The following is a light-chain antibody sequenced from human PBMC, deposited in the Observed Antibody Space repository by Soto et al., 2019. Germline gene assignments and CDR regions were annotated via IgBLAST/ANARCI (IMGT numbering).Light chain of an antibody. V-gene: IGKV3-20*01. CDR3: RQYGSTTIT. CDR2: GAS. CDR1: QSVNTNY. Sequence: ELVLTQSPGTLSLSPGERATLSCRASQSVNTNYLAWYQQKSGQAPRLIIYGASSRATGIPARFSGSRSGTVCTLTMSRLEPEYCAAYFCRQYGSTTITFGQGTRLEIK. J-gene: IGKJ5*01.